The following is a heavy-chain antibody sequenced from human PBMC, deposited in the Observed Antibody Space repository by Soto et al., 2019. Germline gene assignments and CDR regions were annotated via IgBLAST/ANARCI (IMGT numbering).Heavy chain of an antibody. D-gene: IGHD5-12*01. CDR1: GAYITYGADS. Sequence: TQSLPCTVSGAYITYGADSRSWIRQTPGTGLEWIGYINHLETTFYNPSFESRLTLSIDRTKNQFSLNLKSMSAADRGVYFCARGGGFDCFDYWGQGILGTVSS. CDR3: ARGGGFDCFDY. V-gene: IGHV4-30-2*01. J-gene: IGHJ4*01. CDR2: INHLETT.